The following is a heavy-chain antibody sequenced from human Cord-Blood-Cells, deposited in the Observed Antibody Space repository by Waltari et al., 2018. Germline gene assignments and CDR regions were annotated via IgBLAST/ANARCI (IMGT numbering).Heavy chain of an antibody. CDR2: INHRGSN. J-gene: IGHJ3*02. V-gene: IGHV4-34*01. CDR3: ARPRGMVRGVITDAFDI. Sequence: QVQLQQWRAGLLKPSETLSLTCAVYGGSFSGYYWSWIRQPPGKGLEWIGEINHRGSNNSNPTLESRVTISVDTSKNQFSLKLSSVTAADTAVYYCARPRGMVRGVITDAFDIWGQGTMVTVSS. D-gene: IGHD3-10*01. CDR1: GGSFSGYY.